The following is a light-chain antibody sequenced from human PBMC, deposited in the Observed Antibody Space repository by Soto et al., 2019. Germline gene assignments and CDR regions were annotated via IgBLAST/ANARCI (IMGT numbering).Light chain of an antibody. CDR2: GAS. CDR3: RQYGSSPPLS. Sequence: EIVLTQSPGTLSSSPGERATLSCRASQSVTSNYLGSYQQKPGQAPRLLIYGASSRATGIPDRFSGSGSGTDFTLTISRLEPEDFAVYYCRQYGSSPPLSFGGGTKLEIK. J-gene: IGKJ4*01. V-gene: IGKV3-20*01. CDR1: QSVTSNY.